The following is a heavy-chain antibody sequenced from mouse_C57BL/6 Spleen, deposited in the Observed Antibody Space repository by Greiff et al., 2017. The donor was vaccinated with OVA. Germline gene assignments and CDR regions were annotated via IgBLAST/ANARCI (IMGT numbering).Heavy chain of an antibody. Sequence: QVQLQQSGAELARPGASVKMSCKASGYTFTSYTMHWVKQRPGQGLEWIGYINPSSGYTKYNQKFKDKATLTADKSSSTAYMQLSSLTSEDSAVYYCARIHDYGDGVAYWGQGTLVTVSA. D-gene: IGHD2-4*01. CDR1: GYTFTSYT. CDR2: INPSSGYT. V-gene: IGHV1-4*01. CDR3: ARIHDYGDGVAY. J-gene: IGHJ3*01.